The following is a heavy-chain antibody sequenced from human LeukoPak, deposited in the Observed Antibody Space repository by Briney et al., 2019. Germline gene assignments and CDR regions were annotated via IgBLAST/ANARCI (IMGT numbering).Heavy chain of an antibody. D-gene: IGHD4-17*01. V-gene: IGHV4-38-2*02. CDR2: IYHNGNT. CDR1: TYSISSGYY. CDR3: ARVSYGDYYYYYMDV. J-gene: IGHJ6*03. Sequence: SETLSLTCTVSTYSISSGYYWGWIRQPPGKGLEWIGNIYHNGNTYYNPSLKSRVTISVDTSKKQFSLKLRTATAADTAVYYCARVSYGDYYYYYMDVWGKGTMVTVSS.